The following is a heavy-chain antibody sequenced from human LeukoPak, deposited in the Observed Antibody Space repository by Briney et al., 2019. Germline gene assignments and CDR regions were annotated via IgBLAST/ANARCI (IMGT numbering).Heavy chain of an antibody. CDR2: VNPNSGDT. V-gene: IGHV1-2*02. CDR3: ARIAYGDYETQDY. CDR1: GYTFTGYY. D-gene: IGHD4-17*01. J-gene: IGHJ4*02. Sequence: ASVKVSCKASGYTFTGYYIHWVRQAPGQGLEWMGWVNPNSGDTNYAERFQGRVTMTRDTSSSTAYMELSTLRSDDTAVYYCARIAYGDYETQDYWGQGTLVIVSS.